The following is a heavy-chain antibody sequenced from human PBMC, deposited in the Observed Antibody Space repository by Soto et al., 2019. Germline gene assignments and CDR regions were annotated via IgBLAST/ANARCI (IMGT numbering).Heavy chain of an antibody. J-gene: IGHJ4*02. CDR3: ATHPPYGPLDH. CDR2: IYYSEST. Sequence: PSETLSLTCTVSGGSISSGGYHWSWIRQHPGKGLEWIGNIYYSESTYYNPSLKSRVTISVDTSKNQFSLRLTSVTAADTAVYYCATHPPYGPLDHWGQGTLVTVSS. V-gene: IGHV4-39*01. CDR1: GGSISSGGYH. D-gene: IGHD4-17*01.